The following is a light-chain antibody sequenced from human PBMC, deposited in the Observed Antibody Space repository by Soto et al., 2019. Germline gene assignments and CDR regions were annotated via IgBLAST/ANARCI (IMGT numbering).Light chain of an antibody. J-gene: IGKJ1*01. Sequence: EIVMTQSPATLSVSPGGRATLSCRASQSVTTNLAWYQQKPGQAPRLPIYVASTRATGIPARFSGSGSGTEFTLTISSLQSEDFAVYYCQQYNNWPRTFGQGTKVEI. CDR3: QQYNNWPRT. CDR2: VAS. V-gene: IGKV3-15*01. CDR1: QSVTTN.